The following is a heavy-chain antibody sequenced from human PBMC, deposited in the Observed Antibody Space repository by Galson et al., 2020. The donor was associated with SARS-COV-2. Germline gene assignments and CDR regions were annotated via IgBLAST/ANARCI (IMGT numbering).Heavy chain of an antibody. D-gene: IGHD3-10*01. J-gene: IGHJ6*04. V-gene: IGHV4-34*01. CDR1: GGSFSRYY. CDR3: ARGAKIYGSWAGRCRDV. CDR2: INHSGST. Sequence: SETLSLTCAVYGGSFSRYYWSWIRQPPGKGLEWIGEINHSGSTNYNPSLKSRVTISVDTSKNQFSLKLSSVTAADTAVYYCARGAKIYGSWAGRCRDVWGKGTTVTVSS.